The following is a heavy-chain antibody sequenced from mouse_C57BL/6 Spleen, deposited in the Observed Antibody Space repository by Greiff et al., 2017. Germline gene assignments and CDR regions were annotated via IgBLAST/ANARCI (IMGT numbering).Heavy chain of an antibody. D-gene: IGHD4-1*01. J-gene: IGHJ1*03. CDR2: INYDGSST. CDR3: ASVITGRGWYFHV. V-gene: IGHV5-16*01. CDR1: GFTFSDYY. Sequence: EVKLVESEGGLVQPGSSMKLSCTASGFTFSDYYMAWVRQVPEKGLEWVANINYDGSSTYYLDSLKSRFIISRDNAKNILYLQMSSLKSEDTATYYCASVITGRGWYFHVWGTSTPDTVS.